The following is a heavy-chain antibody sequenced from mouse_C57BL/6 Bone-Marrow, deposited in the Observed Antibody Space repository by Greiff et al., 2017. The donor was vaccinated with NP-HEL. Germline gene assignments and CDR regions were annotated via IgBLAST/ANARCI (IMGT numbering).Heavy chain of an antibody. CDR2: IYPGGGYT. V-gene: IGHV1-63*01. D-gene: IGHD4-1*01. J-gene: IGHJ1*03. Sequence: VQLQQSGAELVRPGTSVKMSCKASGYTFTNYWIGWAKQRPGHGLEWIGDIYPGGGYTNYNEKFKGKATLTADKSSSTAYMQFSSLTSEDSAIYYCARWMGRYFDVWGTGTTVTVSS. CDR1: GYTFTNYW. CDR3: ARWMGRYFDV.